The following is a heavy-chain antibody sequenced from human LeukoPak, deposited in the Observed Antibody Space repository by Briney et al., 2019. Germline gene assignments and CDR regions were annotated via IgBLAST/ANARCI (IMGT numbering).Heavy chain of an antibody. V-gene: IGHV4-34*01. Sequence: SETLSLTCAVYGGSFSGYYWSWIRQSPGMALEWIGEINHSGSTNYNPSLKSRVTISVDTSKNQFSLKLSSVTAADTAVYYCARGDYSNVDWFDPWGQGTLVTVSS. CDR3: ARGDYSNVDWFDP. CDR2: INHSGST. CDR1: GGSFSGYY. D-gene: IGHD4-11*01. J-gene: IGHJ5*02.